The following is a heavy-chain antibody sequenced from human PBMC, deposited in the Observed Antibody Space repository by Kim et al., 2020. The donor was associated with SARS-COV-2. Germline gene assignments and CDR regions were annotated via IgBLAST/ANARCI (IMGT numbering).Heavy chain of an antibody. CDR1: GYTFTGYY. CDR2: INPNSGGT. Sequence: ASVKVSCKASGYTFTGYYMHWVRQAPGQGLEWMGWINPNSGGTNYAQKFQGRVTMTRDTSISTAYMELSRLRSDDTAVYYCARVVFPPYYYDSSGYAGGGTHFGYWGQGTLVTVSS. J-gene: IGHJ4*02. D-gene: IGHD3-22*01. CDR3: ARVVFPPYYYDSSGYAGGGTHFGY. V-gene: IGHV1-2*02.